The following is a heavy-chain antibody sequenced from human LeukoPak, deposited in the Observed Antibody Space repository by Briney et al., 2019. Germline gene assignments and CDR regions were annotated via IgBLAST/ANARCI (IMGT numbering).Heavy chain of an antibody. CDR3: ARDLNWLLFDY. CDR1: RFTFSNYW. CDR2: IKQDGSNA. Sequence: GGSLRLSCAASRFTFSNYWMHWVRQAPGKGLEWVANIKQDGSNAYYVDSVKGRFTISKDNAKNSVYLQMNSLRVEDTAVYYCARDLNWLLFDYWGQGALVTVSS. D-gene: IGHD3/OR15-3a*01. J-gene: IGHJ4*02. V-gene: IGHV3-7*01.